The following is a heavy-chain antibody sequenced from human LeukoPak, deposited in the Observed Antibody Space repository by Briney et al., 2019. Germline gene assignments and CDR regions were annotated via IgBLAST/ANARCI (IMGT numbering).Heavy chain of an antibody. CDR1: GLTFSSYW. D-gene: IGHD2-15*01. V-gene: IGHV3-74*01. Sequence: GGSLRLSCAASGLTFSSYWIHWVRQAPGKGLVWVSRINSDGSSTSYADSVKGRFTISRDNAKNTLYLQMNSLRAEDTAVYFCASGRYNSGGYFFDYWGLGTLVTVSS. CDR2: INSDGSST. CDR3: ASGRYNSGGYFFDY. J-gene: IGHJ4*02.